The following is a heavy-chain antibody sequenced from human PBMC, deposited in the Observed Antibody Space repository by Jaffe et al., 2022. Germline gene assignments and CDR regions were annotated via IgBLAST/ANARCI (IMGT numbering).Heavy chain of an antibody. Sequence: EVQLTETGGGLIQPGGSLRLSCAASGFTVNTNYMTWVRQAPGKGLEWVSVIYNGGSTYYADSVKGRFTVSRDISKNILYLQMNSLRAEDTAVYYCAREGYTSSWYRCAFDLWGQGTMVTVSS. V-gene: IGHV3-53*02. CDR3: AREGYTSSWYRCAFDL. CDR1: GFTVNTNY. CDR2: IYNGGST. J-gene: IGHJ3*01. D-gene: IGHD6-13*01.